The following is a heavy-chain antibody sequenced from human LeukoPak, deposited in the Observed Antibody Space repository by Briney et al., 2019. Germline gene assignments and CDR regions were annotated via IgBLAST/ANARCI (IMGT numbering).Heavy chain of an antibody. CDR2: MNPNSGNT. D-gene: IGHD5-12*01. CDR1: GYTFTSYD. Sequence: ASVKVSCKASGYTFTSYDINWVRQAPGQGLEWMGWMNPNSGNTVYAQKFKGRVTMTRNTSISTAYMELSSLRSEDTAVYYCARGWLRFLNWFDPWGQGTLVTVSS. CDR3: ARGWLRFLNWFDP. J-gene: IGHJ5*02. V-gene: IGHV1-8*01.